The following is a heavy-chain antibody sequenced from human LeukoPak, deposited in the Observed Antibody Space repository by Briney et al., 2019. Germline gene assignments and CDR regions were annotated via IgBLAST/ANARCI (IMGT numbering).Heavy chain of an antibody. J-gene: IGHJ4*02. CDR2: IYYSGST. CDR3: ARVNEWNDLDY. CDR1: GGSFSGYY. V-gene: IGHV4-34*01. Sequence: SETLSLTCAVYGGSFSGYYWGWIRQPPGKGLEWVGSIYYSGSTYYNPSLKSRVTISVDTSRNQFSLKLSSVTAADTAVYYCARVNEWNDLDYWGQGTLVTVSS. D-gene: IGHD1-1*01.